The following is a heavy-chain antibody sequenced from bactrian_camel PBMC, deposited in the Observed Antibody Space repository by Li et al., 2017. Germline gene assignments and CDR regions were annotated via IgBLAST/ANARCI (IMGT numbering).Heavy chain of an antibody. Sequence: QVQLVESGGGLVQPGGSLRLSCAASGFTFSTYFIGWVRQAPGKGLEWVSTISSDGSITYYTDSVKDRFTISRSSDNAKNTVYLQMNNLKPEDTAVYYCVRDRPGRLDGMDYWGKGTQVTVS. D-gene: IGHD1*01. J-gene: IGHJ7*01. CDR2: ISSDGSIT. CDR1: GFTFSTYF. V-gene: IGHV3-2*01.